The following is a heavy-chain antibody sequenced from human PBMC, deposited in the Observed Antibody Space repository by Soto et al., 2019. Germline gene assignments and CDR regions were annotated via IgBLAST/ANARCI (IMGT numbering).Heavy chain of an antibody. CDR1: GFTFSSYE. J-gene: IGHJ4*02. D-gene: IGHD2-15*01. CDR3: ARGALLPDY. CDR2: ISSSGSTI. Sequence: GGPLRLSCAASGFTFSSYEMNWVRQAPGKGLEWVSYISSSGSTIYYADSVKGRFTISRDNAKNSLYLQMNSLRAEDTAVYYCARGALLPDYWGQGTLVTVSS. V-gene: IGHV3-48*03.